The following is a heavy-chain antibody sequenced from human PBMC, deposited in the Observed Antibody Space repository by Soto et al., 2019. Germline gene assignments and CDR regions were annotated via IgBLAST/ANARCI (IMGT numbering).Heavy chain of an antibody. V-gene: IGHV4-39*01. CDR3: ARRATTVTYDAFDI. CDR2: IYYSGTA. J-gene: IGHJ3*02. D-gene: IGHD4-17*01. CDR1: GGSISSYY. Sequence: SETLSLTCTVSGGSISSYYWGWVRQPPGKGLEWIGSIYYSGTAHYTPSLKSRLTISVDTSKNQFSLNLSAVTAADTAVYYCARRATTVTYDAFDIWGQGTMVTVSS.